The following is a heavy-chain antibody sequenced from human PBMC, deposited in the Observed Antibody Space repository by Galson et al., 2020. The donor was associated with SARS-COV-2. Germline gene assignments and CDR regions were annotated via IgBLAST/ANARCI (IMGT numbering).Heavy chain of an antibody. Sequence: SETLSLTYTVSGGSISSGGYYWSWISQPPGKGKVWTGYIYNSGRTYNNPSLKSPVTITVDTSKNQFSLKLSSVTAADTAVYYCARAAARITIFGVVMGHFDYWGQGTLVTVSS. CDR3: ARAAARITIFGVVMGHFDY. J-gene: IGHJ4*02. CDR2: IYNSGRT. V-gene: IGHV4-31*01. D-gene: IGHD3-3*01. CDR1: GGSISSGGYY.